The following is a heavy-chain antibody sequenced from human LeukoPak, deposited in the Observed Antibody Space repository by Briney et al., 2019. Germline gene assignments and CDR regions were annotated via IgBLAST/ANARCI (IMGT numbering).Heavy chain of an antibody. CDR2: ISTSGGTI. CDR1: GFTFSSFE. D-gene: IGHD2-2*01. Sequence: GGSLRLSRAASGFTFSSFEMKWVRQAPGKGVEGVSSISTSGGTIYYADSVKGRFTISRDSAKNSLYLQMNSLRAEDTAIYYCASPVGAHFNYWGQGTLVTVSS. J-gene: IGHJ4*02. V-gene: IGHV3-48*03. CDR3: ASPVGAHFNY.